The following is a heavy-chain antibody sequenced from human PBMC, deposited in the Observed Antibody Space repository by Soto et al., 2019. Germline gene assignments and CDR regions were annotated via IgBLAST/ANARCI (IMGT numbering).Heavy chain of an antibody. J-gene: IGHJ4*02. V-gene: IGHV1-2*04. CDR2: INPNSGGT. D-gene: IGHD6-19*01. CDR1: SYSFTSYG. CDR3: ARAKQWLVVN. Sequence: ASVKVSCKASSYSFTSYGISWVRQAPGQGLEWMGWINPNSGGTNYAQKFQGWVTMTRDTSISTAYMELSRLRSDDTAVYYCARAKQWLVVNWGQGTLVTVSS.